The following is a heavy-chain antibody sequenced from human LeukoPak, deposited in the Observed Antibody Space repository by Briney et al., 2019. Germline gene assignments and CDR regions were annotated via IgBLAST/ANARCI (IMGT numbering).Heavy chain of an antibody. CDR3: ARDLLHDYIWGNYRYRDY. J-gene: IGHJ4*02. Sequence: GRSLRLSCAASGFTFSSYAMHWVRQAPGKGLEWVAVISYDGSNKYYADSVKGRFTISRDNAKNSLYLQMNSLRAEDTAVYYCARDLLHDYIWGNYRYRDYWGQGTLVTASS. V-gene: IGHV3-30-3*01. CDR2: ISYDGSNK. D-gene: IGHD3-16*02. CDR1: GFTFSSYA.